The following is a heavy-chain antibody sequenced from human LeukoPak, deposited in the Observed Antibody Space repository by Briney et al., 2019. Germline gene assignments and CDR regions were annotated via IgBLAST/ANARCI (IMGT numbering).Heavy chain of an antibody. CDR3: ARHFDRDGYKSNAFDI. CDR1: GGSFTISSYY. V-gene: IGHV4-39*01. J-gene: IGHJ3*02. CDR2: MYYSGST. Sequence: SETLSLTCTVSGGSFTISSYYWGWIRQPPGKGLEWIGSMYYSGSTYYNASLRSRVTISVDTSKNQFSLKLSSVTAADTAVYYCARHFDRDGYKSNAFDIWGQGTMVTVSS. D-gene: IGHD5-24*01.